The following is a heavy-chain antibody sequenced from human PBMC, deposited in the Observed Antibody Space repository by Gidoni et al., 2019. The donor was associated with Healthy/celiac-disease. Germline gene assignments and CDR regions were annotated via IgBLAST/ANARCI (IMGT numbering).Heavy chain of an antibody. V-gene: IGHV1-69*09. D-gene: IGHD3-16*01. CDR3: ARSLGELPSDV. CDR2: IIPILGIA. CDR1: GGTFSSYA. J-gene: IGHJ6*02. Sequence: QVQLVQSGAEVQKPGSSVKVSCKASGGTFSSYAISWVRQAPGQGLEWMGRIIPILGIANYAEKFQGRVTSTADKSTGTAYMELSSLRSEDTAVYYCARSLGELPSDVWGQGTTVTVSS.